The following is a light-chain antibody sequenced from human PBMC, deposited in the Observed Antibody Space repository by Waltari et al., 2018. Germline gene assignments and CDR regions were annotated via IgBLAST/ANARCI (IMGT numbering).Light chain of an antibody. Sequence: SYEVTQPPSLSVSPGQTASLTCPGANLVHKYTSWYQQRPGQSPLLVMHQNNVRPSGIPERFSGSSSGNTATLTISGTLSMDEAVYYCQTWDLIAVTFGGGTQLTVL. CDR2: QNN. CDR3: QTWDLIAVT. J-gene: IGLJ2*01. V-gene: IGLV3-1*01. CDR1: NLVHKY.